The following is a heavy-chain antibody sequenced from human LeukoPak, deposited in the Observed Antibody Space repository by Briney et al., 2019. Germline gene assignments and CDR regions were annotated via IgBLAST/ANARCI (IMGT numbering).Heavy chain of an antibody. Sequence: GGSLRLSCAASGFTFSSYAMHWVRQAPGKGLEWVAVISYDGSNKYYADSVKGRFTISRDNSKNTLYLQMNSLRAGDTAVYYCARDRITYTYCYYGMDVWGQGTTVTVSS. CDR2: ISYDGSNK. J-gene: IGHJ6*02. CDR3: ARDRITYTYCYYGMDV. D-gene: IGHD1-14*01. CDR1: GFTFSSYA. V-gene: IGHV3-30-3*01.